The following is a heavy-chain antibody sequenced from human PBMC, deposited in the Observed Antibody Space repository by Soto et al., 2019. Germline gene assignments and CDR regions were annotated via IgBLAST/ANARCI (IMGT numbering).Heavy chain of an antibody. CDR2: ISAYNGNT. V-gene: IGHV1-18*01. CDR1: GYSFTNYG. D-gene: IGHD6-6*01. CDR3: ARDFRPQNAEATRNFEY. J-gene: IGHJ4*02. Sequence: QVQLVQSGAEVRKPGASVKVSCKASGYSFTNYGISWVRQAPGQGLKWMGWISAYNGNTKFAQKIQGRDTIATDPSPTTAYLELRSLRSDDTAVYYCARDFRPQNAEATRNFEYWGQGTLVTVSS.